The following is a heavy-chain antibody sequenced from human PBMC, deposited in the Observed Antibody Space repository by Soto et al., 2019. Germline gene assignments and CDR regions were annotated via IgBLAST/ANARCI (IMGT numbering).Heavy chain of an antibody. V-gene: IGHV2-5*02. Sequence: QITLKESGPTLVRPTQTLTLTCTLSGFSLSSSGVGVGWIRQPPGKALEWLALIYWDDDKRYSPSLKSRLTITKDTSKNQVVLTLTKLDTVDTATYYCARGGWTTYYSPFFDYWGQGTLVTVSS. CDR3: ARGGWTTYYSPFFDY. D-gene: IGHD3-10*01. J-gene: IGHJ4*02. CDR1: GFSLSSSGVG. CDR2: IYWDDDK.